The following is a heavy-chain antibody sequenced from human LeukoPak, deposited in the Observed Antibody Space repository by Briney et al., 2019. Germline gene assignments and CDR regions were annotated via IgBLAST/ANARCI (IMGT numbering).Heavy chain of an antibody. J-gene: IGHJ2*01. CDR2: INHSGST. D-gene: IGHD2-15*01. V-gene: IGHV4-34*01. CDR1: GGXFSAYY. CDR3: ARGVARHWYFDL. Sequence: SETLSLTCAVYGGXFSAYYCSWIRQPPGKGLEWIGEINHSGSTNYNPSLKSRVTISVDTSKNQFSLKLSSVTAADTAVYYCARGVARHWYFDLWGRGTLVTVSS.